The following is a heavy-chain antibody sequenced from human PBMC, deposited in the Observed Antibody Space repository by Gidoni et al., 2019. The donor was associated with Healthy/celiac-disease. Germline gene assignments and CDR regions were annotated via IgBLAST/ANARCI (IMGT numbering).Heavy chain of an antibody. CDR2: ISSSSSYI. V-gene: IGHV3-21*01. CDR3: ARDSGYCSGGSCYPPLASEYYGMDV. Sequence: EVQLVESGGGLVKPGGSLRLSCAASGFTFSSYSMNWVRQAPGKGLEWVSSISSSSSYIYYADSVKGRFTISRDNAKNSLYLQMNSLRAEDTAVYYCARDSGYCSGGSCYPPLASEYYGMDVWGQGTTVTVSS. D-gene: IGHD2-15*01. CDR1: GFTFSSYS. J-gene: IGHJ6*02.